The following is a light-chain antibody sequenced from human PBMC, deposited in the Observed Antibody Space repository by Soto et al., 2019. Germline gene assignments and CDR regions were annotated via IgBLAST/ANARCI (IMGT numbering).Light chain of an antibody. CDR3: QQRGNWPLT. Sequence: EMVLTQSPATLSLSPGERATLSCRASRSVSSYLAWYQQKPGQAPRLLIYDASNRATGIPARFSGSGSGTDFTLAISSLEPEDFAVYYCQQRGNWPLTFGGGTKVEIK. CDR1: RSVSSY. V-gene: IGKV3-11*01. CDR2: DAS. J-gene: IGKJ4*01.